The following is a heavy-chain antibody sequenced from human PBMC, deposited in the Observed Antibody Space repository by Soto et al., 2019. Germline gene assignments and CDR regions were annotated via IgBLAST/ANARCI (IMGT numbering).Heavy chain of an antibody. Sequence: PGGSLRLSCAASGFTFSSYDMHWVRQATGKGLEWVSAIGTAGDTYYPGSVKGRFTISRENAKNSLYLQMNSLRAGDTAVYYCARAIYYDILTGYPAPPDYWGQGNLVTVSS. D-gene: IGHD3-9*01. CDR3: ARAIYYDILTGYPAPPDY. CDR2: IGTAGDT. J-gene: IGHJ4*02. V-gene: IGHV3-13*04. CDR1: GFTFSSYD.